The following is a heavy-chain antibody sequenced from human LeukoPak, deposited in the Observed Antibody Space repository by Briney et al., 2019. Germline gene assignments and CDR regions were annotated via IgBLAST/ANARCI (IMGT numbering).Heavy chain of an antibody. CDR1: GGSISSYY. D-gene: IGHD1-26*01. V-gene: IGHV4-59*01. J-gene: IGHJ4*02. Sequence: PETLSLTCTVSGGSISSYYWSWIRQPPGKGLEWIGYIYYSGSTNYNPSLKSRVTISVDTSKNQFSLKLSSVTAADTAVYYCARVAVGATQFDYWGQGTLVTVSS. CDR3: ARVAVGATQFDY. CDR2: IYYSGST.